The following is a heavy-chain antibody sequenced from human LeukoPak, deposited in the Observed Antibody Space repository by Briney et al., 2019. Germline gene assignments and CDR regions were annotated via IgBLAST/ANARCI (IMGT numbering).Heavy chain of an antibody. J-gene: IGHJ4*02. CDR2: ISSSSSYI. CDR3: ARDDPYLTSAGGSFDY. D-gene: IGHD6-13*01. CDR1: GFTFSSYA. Sequence: GGSLRLSCAASGFTFSSYAMSWVRQAPGKGLEGVSSISSSSSYIYYADSVKGRFTISRDNAKNSLYLQMNSLRAEDTAVYYCARDDPYLTSAGGSFDYWGQGTLVTVSS. V-gene: IGHV3-21*01.